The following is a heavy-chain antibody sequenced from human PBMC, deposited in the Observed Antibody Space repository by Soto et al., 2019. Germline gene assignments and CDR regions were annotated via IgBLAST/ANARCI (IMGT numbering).Heavy chain of an antibody. J-gene: IGHJ4*02. CDR2: IYYSGST. D-gene: IGHD5-18*01. V-gene: IGHV4-31*03. Sequence: SENLSLTCTGSGGSISSEGYYWSWFRQRPGKGLEWIGDIYYSGSTYYNPSLKSRLTISGDASKNQFSLKLSSVTAADTALYYCARGRGYSYGPYYFDFWGQETLVTVSS. CDR3: ARGRGYSYGPYYFDF. CDR1: GGSISSEGYY.